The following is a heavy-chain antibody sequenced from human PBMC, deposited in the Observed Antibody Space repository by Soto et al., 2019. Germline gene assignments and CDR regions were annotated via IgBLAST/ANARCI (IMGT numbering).Heavy chain of an antibody. CDR3: ARARRAGSDNWFDP. Sequence: SETLSLTCAVSGGSISSGNWWSWVRQPPGKGLEWIGEIYHSGSTNYNPSLKSRVTISVDKSKNQFSLKPSSVTAADTAVYYCARARRAGSDNWFDPWGQGTLVTVSS. V-gene: IGHV4-4*02. CDR2: IYHSGST. CDR1: GGSISSGNW. J-gene: IGHJ5*02.